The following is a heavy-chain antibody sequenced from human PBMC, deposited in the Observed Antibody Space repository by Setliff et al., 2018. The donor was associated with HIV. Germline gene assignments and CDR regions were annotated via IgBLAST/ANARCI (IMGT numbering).Heavy chain of an antibody. CDR1: GFTFSSYA. CDR3: ARPRTYCSGGSCYLGPDY. J-gene: IGHJ4*02. V-gene: IGHV3-30-3*01. D-gene: IGHD2-15*01. Sequence: LRLSCATSGFTFSSYALHWVRQAPGKGLEWVAVISYDGSKKYYADSVKGRFTISRDNSKDTLYLQMNSLRAEDTAVYYCARPRTYCSGGSCYLGPDYWGQGTLVTVSS. CDR2: ISYDGSKK.